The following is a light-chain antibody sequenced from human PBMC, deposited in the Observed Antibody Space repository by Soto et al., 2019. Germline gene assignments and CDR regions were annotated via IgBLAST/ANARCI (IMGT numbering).Light chain of an antibody. CDR3: LQHDSYPRT. CDR2: VAS. Sequence: DIQMTQSPSSLSASVGDTVTITCRASQTINTYLNWYQHKPGKAPKVLIFVASSLQSGVPRRFSGSGSGTDFTLTISNLQPEDFATYYCLQHDSYPRTFGQGTKLEIK. J-gene: IGKJ1*01. V-gene: IGKV1-39*01. CDR1: QTINTY.